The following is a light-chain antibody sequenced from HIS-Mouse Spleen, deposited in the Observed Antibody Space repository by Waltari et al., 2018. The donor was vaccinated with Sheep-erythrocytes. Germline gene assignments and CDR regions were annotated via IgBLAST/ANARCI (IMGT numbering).Light chain of an antibody. J-gene: IGLJ1*01. V-gene: IGLV2-11*01. Sequence: QSALTQPRSVSGSPGQSVTISCPGTSSDVGGYNYVSWYQQHPGKAPKLMIYDVSKRPSGVPDRFSGSKSGNMASLTISGLQAEDEADYYCCSYAGSYNHVFATGTKVTVL. CDR1: SSDVGGYNY. CDR3: CSYAGSYNHV. CDR2: DVS.